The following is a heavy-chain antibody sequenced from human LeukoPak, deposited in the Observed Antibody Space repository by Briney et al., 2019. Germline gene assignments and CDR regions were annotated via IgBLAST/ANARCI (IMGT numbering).Heavy chain of an antibody. V-gene: IGHV3-23*01. Sequence: PGGSLRLSCAASGFTFGSYAVTWVRQAPGKGLEWVSAISGSGGSTYYADSVKGRFTISRDSSKNTLYLQMNSLRAEDTAVYYCAKDRNDGYFDYWGQGTLVTVSS. CDR1: GFTFGSYA. CDR3: AKDRNDGYFDY. J-gene: IGHJ4*02. CDR2: ISGSGGST.